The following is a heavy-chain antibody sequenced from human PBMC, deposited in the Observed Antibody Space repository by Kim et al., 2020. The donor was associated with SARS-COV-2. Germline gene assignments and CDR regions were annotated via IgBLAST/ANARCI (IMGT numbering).Heavy chain of an antibody. CDR1: GDSITTSSYF. V-gene: IGHV4-39*07. D-gene: IGHD2-2*01. CDR2: VFYTGMT. J-gene: IGHJ4*02. CDR3: AREKSGSTNWD. Sequence: SETLSLTCTVSGDSITTSSYFWGWVRQPPGKGLEWIGSVFYTGMTYYAPSLRGRVTISVDTSKNQFSLHLTSMTAADTAFYYCAREKSGSTNWDWGQGTL.